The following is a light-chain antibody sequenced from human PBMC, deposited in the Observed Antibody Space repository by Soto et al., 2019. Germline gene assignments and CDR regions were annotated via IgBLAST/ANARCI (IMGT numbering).Light chain of an antibody. Sequence: DIQMTPSPSTLSGSVGDEVTITCRASQTISRWLAWYQQKPGRAPKLLIYDASTLESGVPSRFSGSGSETEFTLTISRLQPDDFATYFCHSRAFGQGTRLEIK. CDR2: DAS. V-gene: IGKV1-5*01. CDR3: HSRA. J-gene: IGKJ5*01. CDR1: QTISRW.